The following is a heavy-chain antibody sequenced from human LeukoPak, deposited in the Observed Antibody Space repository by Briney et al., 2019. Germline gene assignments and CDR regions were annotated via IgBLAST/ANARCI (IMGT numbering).Heavy chain of an antibody. D-gene: IGHD3-9*01. V-gene: IGHV1-69*01. Sequence: SVKVSCKASGGTFSSYAISWVRQAPGQGLEWMGGIIPIFGTANYAQKFQGRVTITADESTSTAYMELSSLRSEDTAVYYCARVEYDILTGYYLSGFDYWGQGTLVTVSS. CDR3: ARVEYDILTGYYLSGFDY. J-gene: IGHJ4*02. CDR1: GGTFSSYA. CDR2: IIPIFGTA.